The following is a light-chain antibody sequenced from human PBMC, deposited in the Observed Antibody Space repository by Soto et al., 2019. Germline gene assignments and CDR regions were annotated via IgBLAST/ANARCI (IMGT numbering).Light chain of an antibody. CDR3: QQYGSWT. CDR2: GAS. J-gene: IGKJ1*01. V-gene: IGKV3-20*01. Sequence: EIVLTQSPGTLSLSPGERATLSCRASQSVSSSYLAWYQQKPGQAPRLLIYGASSRATGIPDRFSGSGSGTDFTLTISRLEPEDFAVYYCQQYGSWTFGQGTKVHIK. CDR1: QSVSSSY.